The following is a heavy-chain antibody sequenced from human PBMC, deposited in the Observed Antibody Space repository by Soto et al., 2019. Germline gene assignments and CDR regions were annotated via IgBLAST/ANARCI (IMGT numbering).Heavy chain of an antibody. CDR2: IDTGNGNT. CDR3: EKDRAHYDSSRLD. J-gene: IGHJ4*02. CDR1: GYTFTSYA. D-gene: IGHD3-22*01. Sequence: ASVKVSCKASGYTFTSYAMHWVRQAPGQRLEWMGWIDTGNGNTKYSQKFQDRITITRDTSARTAYMELNNLRSGDTAVYYCEKDRAHYDSSRLDWGQGTLVTVSS. V-gene: IGHV1-3*04.